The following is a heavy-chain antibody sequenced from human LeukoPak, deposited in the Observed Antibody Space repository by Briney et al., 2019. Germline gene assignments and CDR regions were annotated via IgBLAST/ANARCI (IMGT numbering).Heavy chain of an antibody. Sequence: ASVKVSCKASGYTFTSYGISWVRQAPGQGLEWMGWISAYNGNTNYAQKLQGRVTMTTDTSTSTAYMELSSLRSEDTAVYYCARSTAAGYYYYYMDVWGKGTTVTISS. J-gene: IGHJ6*03. CDR1: GYTFTSYG. CDR2: ISAYNGNT. D-gene: IGHD6-13*01. V-gene: IGHV1-18*01. CDR3: ARSTAAGYYYYYMDV.